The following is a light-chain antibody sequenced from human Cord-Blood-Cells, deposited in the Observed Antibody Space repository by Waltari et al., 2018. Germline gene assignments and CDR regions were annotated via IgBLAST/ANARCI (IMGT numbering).Light chain of an antibody. CDR1: QSFSSY. V-gene: IGKV3-11*01. CDR3: QQRSNWPLFT. CDR2: DAS. J-gene: IGKJ3*01. Sequence: EIVLTQSPATLSLSPGERATLSCRASQSFSSYLAWYQQKPGQAPRLLIYDASNSATGISARFSGSGSVTDFTLTISSLWPEDFAVYYCQQRSNWPLFTFGPGTKVDIK.